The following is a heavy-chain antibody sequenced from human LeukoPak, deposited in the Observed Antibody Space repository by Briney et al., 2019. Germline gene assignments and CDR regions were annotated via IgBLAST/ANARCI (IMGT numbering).Heavy chain of an antibody. V-gene: IGHV4-59*08. J-gene: IGHJ4*02. CDR2: IYYSGST. D-gene: IGHD5-18*01. CDR1: NGSISSYY. Sequence: NPSETLPLTCTVSNGSISSYYWSWMRRPPGKGLEWIGYIYYSGSTNYNPSLKSRVTISVDTPKNQFSLKLSSVTAADTAVYYCARHRYSYGSYYFDYWGQGTLVTVSS. CDR3: ARHRYSYGSYYFDY.